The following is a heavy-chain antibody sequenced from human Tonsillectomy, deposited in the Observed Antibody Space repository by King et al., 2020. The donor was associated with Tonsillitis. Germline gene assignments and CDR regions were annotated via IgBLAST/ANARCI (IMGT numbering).Heavy chain of an antibody. CDR1: GVSVTSNNYY. J-gene: IGHJ6*02. CDR3: ARGRVYCSSGSCYEDYYYGMDV. Sequence: VQLQESGPGLVKPSETLSLTCSVSGVSVTSNNYYWSWMRQAPGKGLEWIGYIFYRGSTNYNPSLKSRLTISIETSKNQFSLKVGSVTAADTAVYYCARGRVYCSSGSCYEDYYYGMDVWGQGTTVTVSS. D-gene: IGHD2-15*01. CDR2: IFYRGST. V-gene: IGHV4-61*01.